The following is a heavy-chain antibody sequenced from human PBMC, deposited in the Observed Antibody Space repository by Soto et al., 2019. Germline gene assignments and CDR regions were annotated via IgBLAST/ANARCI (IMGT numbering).Heavy chain of an antibody. J-gene: IGHJ4*02. D-gene: IGHD5-12*01. Sequence: DVLLLESGGGFVQPGGSLRLSCAASGFSFDYFAMGWVRQAPGRGLEWVSSISGGGDITYDADSFKGRFIISRDKSKNTLYLEMNSLRVDDTAEYYCAKSTGYSGYDHFDFWGQGTVFTVAS. V-gene: IGHV3-23*01. CDR2: ISGGGDIT. CDR1: GFSFDYFA. CDR3: AKSTGYSGYDHFDF.